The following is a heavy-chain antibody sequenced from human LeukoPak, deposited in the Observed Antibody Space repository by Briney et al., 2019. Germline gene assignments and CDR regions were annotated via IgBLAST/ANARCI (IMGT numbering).Heavy chain of an antibody. J-gene: IGHJ3*02. Sequence: GGSLRLSCAASGFTFSSYSMNWVRQAPGEGLEWVSSISSSSSYIYYADSVKGRFTISRGNSKNTLYLQMNSLRAEDTAVYYCAKDKMFYYDSSGYYPDAFDIWGQGTMVTVSS. CDR1: GFTFSSYS. CDR2: ISSSSSYI. CDR3: AKDKMFYYDSSGYYPDAFDI. V-gene: IGHV3-21*01. D-gene: IGHD3-22*01.